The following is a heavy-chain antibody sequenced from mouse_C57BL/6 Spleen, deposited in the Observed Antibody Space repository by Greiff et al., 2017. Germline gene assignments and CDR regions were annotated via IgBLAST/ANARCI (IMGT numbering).Heavy chain of an antibody. V-gene: IGHV1-19*01. Sequence: VQLKQSGPVLVKPGASVKMSCKASGYTFTDYYMNWVKQSHGKSLEWIGVINPYNGGTSYNQKFKGKATLTVDKSSSTAYMELNSLTSEDSAVYYCARGPAWFAYWGQGTLVTVSA. CDR1: GYTFTDYY. CDR2: INPYNGGT. CDR3: ARGPAWFAY. J-gene: IGHJ3*01.